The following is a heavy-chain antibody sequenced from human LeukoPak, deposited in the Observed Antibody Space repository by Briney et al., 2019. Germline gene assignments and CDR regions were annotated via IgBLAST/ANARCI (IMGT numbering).Heavy chain of an antibody. CDR3: ARDNYDFWSGYYYFDY. D-gene: IGHD3-3*01. Sequence: SETLSLTCTVSGGSISSYYWSWIRQPAGKGLEWIGRIYTSGSTNYNPSLKSRVTMSVDTSKNQFSLKLSSVTAADTAVYYCARDNYDFWSGYYYFDYWGQGTLVTVSS. V-gene: IGHV4-4*07. CDR2: IYTSGST. J-gene: IGHJ4*02. CDR1: GGSISSYY.